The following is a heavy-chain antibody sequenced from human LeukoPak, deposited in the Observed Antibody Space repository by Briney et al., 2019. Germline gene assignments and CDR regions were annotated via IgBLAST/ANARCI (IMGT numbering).Heavy chain of an antibody. CDR1: GFTFSSYA. CDR2: ISYDGSNK. D-gene: IGHD6-13*01. J-gene: IGHJ3*02. V-gene: IGHV3-30*04. CDR3: ARSSSSWFTQTTGAFDI. Sequence: GGSLRLSCAASGFTFSSYAMHWVRQAPGKGLEWVAVISYDGSNKYYADSVKGRFTISRDNSKNTLYLQMNSLRAEDTAVYYCARSSSSWFTQTTGAFDIWGQGTMVTVSS.